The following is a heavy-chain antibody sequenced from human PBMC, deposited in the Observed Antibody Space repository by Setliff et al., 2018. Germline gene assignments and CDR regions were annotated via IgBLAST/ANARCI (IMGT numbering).Heavy chain of an antibody. CDR1: GGTFSNYA. V-gene: IGHV1-69*13. CDR3: ARGKMDVVAAGGKYCAMDV. Sequence: SVKVSCKASGGTFSNYAISWVRQAPGQGLEWMGGIIPMFRSGNYAQRFQGRVTITADESTSTVYMELTSLRAEDTAVYYCARGKMDVVAAGGKYCAMDVWGQGTAVTISS. CDR2: IIPMFRSG. D-gene: IGHD6-13*01. J-gene: IGHJ6*02.